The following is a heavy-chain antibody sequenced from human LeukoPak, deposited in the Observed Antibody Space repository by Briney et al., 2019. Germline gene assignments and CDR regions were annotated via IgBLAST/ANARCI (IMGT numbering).Heavy chain of an antibody. D-gene: IGHD3-22*01. CDR1: GFTFSTYN. J-gene: IGHJ4*02. V-gene: IGHV3-48*04. Sequence: GGSLRLSCAASGFTFSTYNMNWVRQAPGKGLEWLAHITSNINTIYYADSVQGRFTISRDNAKNSLYLQMNSLRAEDTAVYYCVLGGYDSRYLGFDYWGQGTLVTVSS. CDR3: VLGGYDSRYLGFDY. CDR2: ITSNINTI.